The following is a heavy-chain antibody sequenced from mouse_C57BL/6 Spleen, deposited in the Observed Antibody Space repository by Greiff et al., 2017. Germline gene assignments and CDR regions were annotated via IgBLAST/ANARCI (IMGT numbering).Heavy chain of an antibody. CDR3: ARDSNPYAMDY. CDR2: INYDGSST. J-gene: IGHJ4*01. CDR1: GFTFSDYY. D-gene: IGHD2-5*01. Sequence: DVMLVESEGGLVQPGSSMKLSCTASGFTFSDYYMAWVRQVPEKGLEWVANINYDGSSTYYLDSLKSRFIISRDNAKNILYLQMSSLKSEDTATYYCARDSNPYAMDYWGQGTSVTVSS. V-gene: IGHV5-16*01.